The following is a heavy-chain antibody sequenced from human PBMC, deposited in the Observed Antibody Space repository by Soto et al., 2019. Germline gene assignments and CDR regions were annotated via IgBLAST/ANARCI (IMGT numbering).Heavy chain of an antibody. CDR2: IFSNDAK. J-gene: IGHJ2*01. Sequence: QVTLKESGPVLVKPTETLTLTCTVSGFSLRNTRMGVSWIRQSPGKALEWLAHIFSNDAKSYSPSLKSRLAISRDTSKSQVVLTMTNVALVDTATYYCARSLYVDYVHWYFDLWGRGTLVTVSS. V-gene: IGHV2-26*01. CDR1: GFSLRNTRMG. CDR3: ARSLYVDYVHWYFDL. D-gene: IGHD4-17*01.